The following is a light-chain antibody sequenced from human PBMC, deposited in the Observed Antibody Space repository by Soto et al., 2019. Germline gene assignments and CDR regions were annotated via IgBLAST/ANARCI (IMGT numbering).Light chain of an antibody. J-gene: IGKJ1*01. V-gene: IGKV1-39*01. CDR2: AAS. CDR1: QSINSY. CDR3: QQSFSTPRT. Sequence: DIQMTQSPSSQSASVGDRVTITCRASQSINSYVNWYQQKPGKAPNLLIYAASSLQSGVPSRFSSSGSATDFTLTITSLQPDYFATYYCQQSFSTPRTFGQGTRVDI.